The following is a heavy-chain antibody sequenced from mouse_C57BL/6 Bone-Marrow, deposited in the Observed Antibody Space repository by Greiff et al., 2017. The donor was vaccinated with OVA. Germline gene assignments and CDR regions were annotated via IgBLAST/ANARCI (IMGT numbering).Heavy chain of an antibody. D-gene: IGHD1-1*01. Sequence: QVQLKQSGAELMKPGASVKLSCKATGYTFTGYWIEWVKQRPGHGLEWIGEILPGSGSTHYNEKFKGKATFTADTSSNTAYMQLSSRTTEDSAIYYCARGLITTVVAGDYWGQGTTLTVSS. J-gene: IGHJ2*01. V-gene: IGHV1-9*01. CDR3: ARGLITTVVAGDY. CDR2: ILPGSGST. CDR1: GYTFTGYW.